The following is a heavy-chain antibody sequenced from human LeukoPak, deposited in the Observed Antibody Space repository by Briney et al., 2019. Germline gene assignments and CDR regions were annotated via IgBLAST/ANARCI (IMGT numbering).Heavy chain of an antibody. CDR2: IIPIFGTA. J-gene: IGHJ6*03. Sequence: GASVKVSCKASGGTFSSYAISWVRQAPGQGLEWMGGIIPIFGTANYAQKFQGRVTITADKSTSTAYMELSSLRSEDTAVYYCARTGSSSGLHYYYYYMDVWGKGTTVTVSS. CDR1: GGTFSSYA. CDR3: ARTGSSSGLHYYYYYMDV. D-gene: IGHD6-6*01. V-gene: IGHV1-69*06.